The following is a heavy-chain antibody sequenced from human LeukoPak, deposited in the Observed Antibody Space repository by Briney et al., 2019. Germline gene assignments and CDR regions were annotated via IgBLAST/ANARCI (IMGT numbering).Heavy chain of an antibody. Sequence: SETLSLTCTVSGGSISSYYWSWIRQPPGKGLEWIGYIYYSGSTNYNPSLKSRVTISVDTSKNQFSLKLSSVTAADTAVYYCARGLDYGAFDYWGQGTLVTVSS. V-gene: IGHV4-59*08. CDR2: IYYSGST. CDR1: GGSISSYY. J-gene: IGHJ4*02. D-gene: IGHD4-17*01. CDR3: ARGLDYGAFDY.